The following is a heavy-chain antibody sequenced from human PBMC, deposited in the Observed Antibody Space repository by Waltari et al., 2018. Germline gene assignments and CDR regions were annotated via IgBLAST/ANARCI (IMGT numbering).Heavy chain of an antibody. J-gene: IGHJ4*02. V-gene: IGHV3-30*18. CDR1: GFTSSGYG. D-gene: IGHD5-18*01. CDR2: VCYYGSNK. CDR3: AKVVGSYGTGALYCDK. Sequence: QVQLVESGGGVVQPGRSLRLSCAASGFTSSGYGMHWVRQAPGKGLEWVAVVCYYGSNKHNADTVQGRFTISRDNAKNTLYLQMNSLRAEDTSVYYCAKVVGSYGTGALYCDKWGQGTLVTVSS.